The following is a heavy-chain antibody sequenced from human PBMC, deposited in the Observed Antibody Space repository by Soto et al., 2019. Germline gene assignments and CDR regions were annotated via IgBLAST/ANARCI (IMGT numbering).Heavy chain of an antibody. CDR2: TYYRSKWYN. CDR3: ARLIGDNWLDS. Sequence: QVQLQQSGPGLVKPSQTLSLTCAISGDSVSSNSAPWDWIRQSPSRGLEWLGRTYYRSKWYNDYALPAKTRVTISPDTSNNRLCLQLDSVTPDDTAVYYCARLIGDNWLDSWGQGTLVTVSS. J-gene: IGHJ5*01. CDR1: GDSVSSNSAP. D-gene: IGHD3-16*01. V-gene: IGHV6-1*01.